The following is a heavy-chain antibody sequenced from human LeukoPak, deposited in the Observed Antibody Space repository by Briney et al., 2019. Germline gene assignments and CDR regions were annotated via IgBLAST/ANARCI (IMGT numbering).Heavy chain of an antibody. D-gene: IGHD3-10*01. CDR1: GFTFSSYS. J-gene: IGHJ4*02. CDR3: AKLAKYFYGSETFYFFEH. Sequence: GGSLRLSCAASGFTFSSYSMNWVRQAPGKGLEWVSYISSSSSTIYYADSVKGRFTISRDNAKNSLYLQMNSLRVEDTAVYYCAKLAKYFYGSETFYFFEHWGQGTPVTASS. CDR2: ISSSSSTI. V-gene: IGHV3-48*01.